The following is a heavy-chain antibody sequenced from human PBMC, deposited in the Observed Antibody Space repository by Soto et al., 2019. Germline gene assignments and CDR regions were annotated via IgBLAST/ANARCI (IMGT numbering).Heavy chain of an antibody. D-gene: IGHD3-10*01. CDR3: ARGNLYYGSGRYYFDY. Sequence: QVQLVQSGAEVKKPGASVKVSCKASGYTFTSYYMHWVRQAPGQGLEWMGIINPSGGSTSYAQKFQGRGTMTRDTSTSTVYMELSSLRCEDTAVYYCARGNLYYGSGRYYFDYWGQGTLVTVSS. J-gene: IGHJ4*02. V-gene: IGHV1-46*03. CDR2: INPSGGST. CDR1: GYTFTSYY.